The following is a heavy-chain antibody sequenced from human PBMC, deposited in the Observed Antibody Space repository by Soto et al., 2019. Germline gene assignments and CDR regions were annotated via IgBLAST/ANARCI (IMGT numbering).Heavy chain of an antibody. J-gene: IGHJ6*02. CDR1: GDSINNTYW. D-gene: IGHD5-12*01. CDR3: VRGERGYRAGYYYYYGMDV. Sequence: SETLSLTCFVSGDSINNTYWWSWVRQAPGKGLEWIGEIFHTGGKSYVPSLRGRITISVDTSKNQVSLRLTSVTAADTAVYYCVRGERGYRAGYYYYYGMDVWGQGTTVTVSS. CDR2: IFHTGGK. V-gene: IGHV4-4*02.